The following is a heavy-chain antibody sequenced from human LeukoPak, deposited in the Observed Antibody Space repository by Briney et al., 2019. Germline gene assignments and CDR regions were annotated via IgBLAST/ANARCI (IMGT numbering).Heavy chain of an antibody. Sequence: GAPGKVSCRASGYTFTSYGISWLRQPPGQGLEWMGIINPSGGSSSYAQKFQGRVTMTRDTSTSTVYMELSSLRSEDTAVYYCARAPTVTKYYFDYWGQGTLVTVSS. CDR3: ARAPTVTKYYFDY. CDR2: INPSGGSS. V-gene: IGHV1-46*01. J-gene: IGHJ4*02. D-gene: IGHD4-17*01. CDR1: GYTFTSYG.